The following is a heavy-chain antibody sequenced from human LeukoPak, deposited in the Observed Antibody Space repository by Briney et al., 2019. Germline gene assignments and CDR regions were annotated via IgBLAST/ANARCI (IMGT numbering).Heavy chain of an antibody. CDR3: ARGVFRSGWIPYDYYYYMDV. J-gene: IGHJ6*03. D-gene: IGHD6-19*01. Sequence: ASVKVSCKASGYTFTGYYMHWVRQAPGQGLEWMGWINPNSGGTNYAQKFQGRVTMTRDTSISTAYMELSRLRSDDTAVYYCARGVFRSGWIPYDYYYYMDVWGKGTTVTVT. CDR2: INPNSGGT. V-gene: IGHV1-2*02. CDR1: GYTFTGYY.